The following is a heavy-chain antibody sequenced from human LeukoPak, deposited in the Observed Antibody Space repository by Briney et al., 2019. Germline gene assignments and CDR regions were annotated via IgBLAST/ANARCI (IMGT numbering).Heavy chain of an antibody. CDR2: IYYTGST. D-gene: IGHD1-26*01. CDR3: ARQDSGTYLNPLDI. CDR1: GGSISSYY. Sequence: PSETLSLTCIVSGGSISSYYWSWIRQPPGKGLEWIGYIYYTGSTNYNPSLKSRVTISVDTSKNQLPLKLRSVTAADTAVYYCARQDSGTYLNPLDIWGQGTVVTVSS. V-gene: IGHV4-59*08. J-gene: IGHJ3*02.